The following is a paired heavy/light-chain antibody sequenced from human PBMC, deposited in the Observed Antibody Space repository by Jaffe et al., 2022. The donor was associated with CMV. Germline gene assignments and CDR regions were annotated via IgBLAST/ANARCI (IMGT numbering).Light chain of an antibody. CDR3: CSYAGSDRFGGTNTWL. J-gene: IGLJ3*02. CDR2: EVN. V-gene: IGLV2-23*02. Sequence: QSALTQPASVSGSPGQSITISCTGTSSDIAIYDLVSWYQQRPGKAPKLIIFEVNKRPSGVSSRFSGSKSDNTASLTISGLQAEDEADYYCCSYAGSDRFGGTNTWLFGGGTKLTVV. CDR1: SSDIAIYDL.
Heavy chain of an antibody. CDR2: INPNIGST. J-gene: IGHJ4*02. D-gene: IGHD6-6*01. V-gene: IGHV1-46*01. CDR1: GYTFTNYH. Sequence: QVQLVQSGAEVKKPGASVKVSCTASGYTFTNYHIHWVRQAPGQGLEWMGIINPNIGSTAYAQRFKGRLTMTRDTSTHTVYMELTGLRSDDTAIFYCTRDRTGLSSSSPTLGDYWGQGTLVTVSS. CDR3: TRDRTGLSSSSPTLGDY.